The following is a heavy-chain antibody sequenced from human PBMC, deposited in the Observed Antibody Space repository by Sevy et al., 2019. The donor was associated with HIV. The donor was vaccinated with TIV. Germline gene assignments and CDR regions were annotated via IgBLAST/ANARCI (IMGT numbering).Heavy chain of an antibody. J-gene: IGHJ4*02. V-gene: IGHV3-23*01. Sequence: GESLKISCAASGFTFSSYAMSWVRQAPGKGLEWVSAISGSGGSTYYADSVKGRFTISRDNSNNTLYLQMNSLRAEDTAVYYCAKEGGSSWHFDYWGQGTLVTVSS. CDR2: ISGSGGST. D-gene: IGHD6-13*01. CDR1: GFTFSSYA. CDR3: AKEGGSSWHFDY.